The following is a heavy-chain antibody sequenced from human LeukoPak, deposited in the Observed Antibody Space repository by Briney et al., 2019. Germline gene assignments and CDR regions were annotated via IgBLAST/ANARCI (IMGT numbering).Heavy chain of an antibody. Sequence: KPSETLSLTCAVYGGSFSGYYWSWIRQPPGKGLEWIGEINHSGSTNYNPSLKSRVTISVDTSKNQFSLKLSSVTAADTAVYYCARGRGWLSYWGQGTLVTVSS. CDR2: INHSGST. J-gene: IGHJ4*02. CDR3: ARGRGWLSY. D-gene: IGHD3-16*02. V-gene: IGHV4-34*01. CDR1: GGSFSGYY.